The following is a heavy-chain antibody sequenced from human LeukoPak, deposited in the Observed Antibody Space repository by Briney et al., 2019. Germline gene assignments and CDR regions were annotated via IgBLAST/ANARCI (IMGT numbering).Heavy chain of an antibody. Sequence: PGGSLRLSRAASGFTFSDYAMSWVRQAPGGGLEWVSAISGSGDKTFHADSVKGRFTTSRDNSKNTLSLQMSSLRVEDSAVYFCAKDTSAWWYHRAYMNVWGTGTTVTVSS. CDR2: ISGSGDKT. J-gene: IGHJ6*03. V-gene: IGHV3-23*01. CDR1: GFTFSDYA. CDR3: AKDTSAWWYHRAYMNV. D-gene: IGHD2-15*01.